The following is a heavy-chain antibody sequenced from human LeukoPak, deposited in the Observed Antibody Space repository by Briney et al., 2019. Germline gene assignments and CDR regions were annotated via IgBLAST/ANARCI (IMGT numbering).Heavy chain of an antibody. V-gene: IGHV1-2*02. J-gene: IGHJ5*02. CDR2: INPNSGGT. D-gene: IGHD1-26*01. CDR3: ARVGKVGATRRWFDP. CDR1: GYTFTGYY. Sequence: ASVKVSCKASGYTFTGYYMHWVRQAPGQGLEWMGWINPNSGGTNYAQKFQGRVTMTRDTSTSTAYMELSRLRSDDTAVYYCARVGKVGATRRWFDPWGQGTLVTVSS.